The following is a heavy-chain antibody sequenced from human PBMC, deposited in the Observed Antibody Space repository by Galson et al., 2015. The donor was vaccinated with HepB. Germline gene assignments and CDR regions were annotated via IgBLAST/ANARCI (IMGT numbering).Heavy chain of an antibody. Sequence: LSLTCTVSGGSISSGDYYWSWIRQPPGKGLEWIGYIYYSGSTYYNPSLKSRVTISVDTSKNQFSLKLSSVTAADTAVYYCARNRYYYDSSGYSMPFDYWGQGTLVTVSS. V-gene: IGHV4-30-4*01. CDR2: IYYSGST. CDR1: GGSISSGDYY. J-gene: IGHJ4*02. CDR3: ARNRYYYDSSGYSMPFDY. D-gene: IGHD3-22*01.